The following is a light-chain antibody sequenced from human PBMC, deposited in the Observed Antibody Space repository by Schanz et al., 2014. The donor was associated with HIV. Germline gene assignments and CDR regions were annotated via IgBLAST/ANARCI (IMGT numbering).Light chain of an antibody. V-gene: IGKV3-11*01. CDR1: QSVSSN. Sequence: EMLMTQSPATLSVSPGETATLSCRASQSVSSNLAWYQKKPGQAPRLLIYDASNRATGIPARFSGSGSGTDFTLIISSLEPEDFAVYYCQQRSNWPPYTFGQGTKLEIK. CDR2: DAS. J-gene: IGKJ2*01. CDR3: QQRSNWPPYT.